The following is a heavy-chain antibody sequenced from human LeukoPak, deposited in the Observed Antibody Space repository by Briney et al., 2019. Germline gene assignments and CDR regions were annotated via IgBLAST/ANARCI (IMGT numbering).Heavy chain of an antibody. D-gene: IGHD2-8*02. J-gene: IGHJ4*02. CDR2: TVGSGPDT. Sequence: PGGSLRLSCAASGFTFTNYAMSWVRQTPGKGLEWVSATVGSGPDTYHADSVKGRFTVSRDNSRNTLYLQTNSLRVEDTAVYYCTKAPLRSCTGAFCYPFDYWGQGTLVTVSS. V-gene: IGHV3-23*01. CDR1: GFTFTNYA. CDR3: TKAPLRSCTGAFCYPFDY.